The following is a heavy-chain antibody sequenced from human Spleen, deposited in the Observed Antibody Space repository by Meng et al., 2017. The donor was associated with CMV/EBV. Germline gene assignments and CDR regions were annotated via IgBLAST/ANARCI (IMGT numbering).Heavy chain of an antibody. Sequence: SETLSLTCTVSGGSIINSDYHWGWIRQPPGKGLEWIGSIYYSGRTYHNPSLKSRVTISLATSKNQFSLNLSSVTAADTAVYYCARARRGYSYAYFDYWGQGTLVTVSS. CDR1: GGSIINSDYH. J-gene: IGHJ4*02. D-gene: IGHD5-18*01. CDR2: IYYSGRT. V-gene: IGHV4-39*07. CDR3: ARARRGYSYAYFDY.